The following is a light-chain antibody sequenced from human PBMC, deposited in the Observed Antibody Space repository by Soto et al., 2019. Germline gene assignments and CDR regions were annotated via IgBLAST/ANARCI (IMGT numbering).Light chain of an antibody. CDR2: MAS. J-gene: IGKJ1*01. Sequence: IQLTQSPSTLFETVGDRVTITCRASQSISIWLAWYQQKPGKAPNLLIYMASSLQSGVPSRFSGSGSGTDFTLTISNLQTDDFATDSCQQYNLFPWTFGQGTKVDIK. CDR1: QSISIW. V-gene: IGKV1-5*03. CDR3: QQYNLFPWT.